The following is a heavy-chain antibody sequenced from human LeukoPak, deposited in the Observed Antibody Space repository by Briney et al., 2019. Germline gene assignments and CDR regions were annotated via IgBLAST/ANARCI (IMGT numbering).Heavy chain of an antibody. CDR2: INHSGST. CDR3: ATHSRAGSGGSENAFEI. V-gene: IGHV4-34*01. Sequence: SETLSLTCAVYGGSFSGYYWSWIRQPPGKGLEWIGEINHSGSTNYNPSLKSRVTISVDTSKNQFSLKLNSVTAADTAVYYCATHSRAGSGGSENAFEIWGQGTMVTVSS. J-gene: IGHJ3*02. D-gene: IGHD5-12*01. CDR1: GGSFSGYY.